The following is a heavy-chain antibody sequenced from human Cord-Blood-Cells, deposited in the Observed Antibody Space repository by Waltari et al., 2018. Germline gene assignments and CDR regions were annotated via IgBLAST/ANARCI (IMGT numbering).Heavy chain of an antibody. CDR1: GGTFSSYA. CDR3: AREKEDYDFWSGYAPGWFDP. CDR2: IIPIFGTA. Sequence: QVQLVQSGAEVKKPGSSVKVSCKASGGTFSSYAISWVRQAPGQGLEWMGGIIPIFGTANYAQKFQGRVTITADESTSTAYMELSSLRSEDTAVYYCAREKEDYDFWSGYAPGWFDPWGQGTLVTVSS. D-gene: IGHD3-3*01. J-gene: IGHJ5*02. V-gene: IGHV1-69*01.